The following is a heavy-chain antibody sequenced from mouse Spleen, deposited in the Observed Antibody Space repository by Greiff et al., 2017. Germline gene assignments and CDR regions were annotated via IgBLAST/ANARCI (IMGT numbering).Heavy chain of an antibody. CDR1: GYTFTSYW. CDR3: ARYCYGSSQFAY. J-gene: IGHJ3*01. D-gene: IGHD1-1*01. Sequence: QVQLQQSGAELVKPGASVKLSCKASGYTFTSYWMPWVHQRPGQGLEWIGYINPSSGYTKYNQKFKDKATLTADKASSTAYMQLSSLTYEDSAVYYCARYCYGSSQFAYWGQGTLVTVSA. V-gene: IGHV1-7*01. CDR2: INPSSGYT.